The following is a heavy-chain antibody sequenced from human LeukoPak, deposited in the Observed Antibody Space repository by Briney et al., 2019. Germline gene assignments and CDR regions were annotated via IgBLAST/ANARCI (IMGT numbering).Heavy chain of an antibody. Sequence: SVKVSCKASGGTFSSYAISWVRQAPGQGLEWMGRIIPILGIANYAQKFQGRVTITADKSTSTAYMELSSLRSEDTAVYYCARETLYYYGTDVWGQGTTVTVSS. V-gene: IGHV1-69*04. J-gene: IGHJ6*02. CDR1: GGTFSSYA. CDR2: IIPILGIA. CDR3: ARETLYYYGTDV.